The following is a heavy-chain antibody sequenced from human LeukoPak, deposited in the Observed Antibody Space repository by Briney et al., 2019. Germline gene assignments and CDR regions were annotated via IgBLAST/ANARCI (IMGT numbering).Heavy chain of an antibody. V-gene: IGHV3-21*01. CDR2: ISASSNFM. Sequence: GGSLRLSCAASGFTFSTHSMYWVRQAPGKGLEWVSSISASSNFMHYAESVRGRFTISRDNAKNSLYLQMNSLGAQDTAVYYCARPATGYCSSAGCHWDSWGQGTLVTVSS. CDR1: GFTFSTHS. J-gene: IGHJ4*02. CDR3: ARPATGYCSSAGCHWDS. D-gene: IGHD2-2*01.